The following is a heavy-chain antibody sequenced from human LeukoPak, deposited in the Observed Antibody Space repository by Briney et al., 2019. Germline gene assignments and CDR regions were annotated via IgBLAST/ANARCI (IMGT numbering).Heavy chain of an antibody. CDR3: VGGSLGF. Sequence: GASVKVSCKTLGYTFITSSIYWVRQAPGQRLVWLGWITVASGNTRYSENLQGRVTLTRDTSANTAYMELRNLKSEDTAVYYCVGGSLGFWGQGTLVTVSP. CDR2: ITVASGNT. CDR1: GYTFITSS. V-gene: IGHV1-3*01. J-gene: IGHJ4*02.